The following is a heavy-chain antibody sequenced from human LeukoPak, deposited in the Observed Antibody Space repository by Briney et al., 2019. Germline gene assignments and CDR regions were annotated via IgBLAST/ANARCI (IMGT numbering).Heavy chain of an antibody. CDR3: ARNYYGSGSYYYYYYYMDV. CDR1: GFTSSSYS. CDR2: IYGGGST. D-gene: IGHD3-10*01. Sequence: GGSLRSSCAAPGFTSSSYSMTWVRQAPGKGLEWAPVIYGGGSTYYADSVKGRFTISRDNSKNTLYLQMNSLRAEDTAVYYCARNYYGSGSYYYYYYYMDVWGKGTTVTVSS. V-gene: IGHV3-66*02. J-gene: IGHJ6*03.